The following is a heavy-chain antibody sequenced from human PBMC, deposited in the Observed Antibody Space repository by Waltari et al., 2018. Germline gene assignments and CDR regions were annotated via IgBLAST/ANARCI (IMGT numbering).Heavy chain of an antibody. Sequence: QVQLQESGPGLVKPSGTLSLTCAVSGGSISSSNWWSWVRQHPGKGLEWIGEIYHSGRTNYNPSLKSRVTISVDKSKSQISLKLRSVTAADTAVYYCARDLRLLTNWYFDLWGRGTLVTVSS. V-gene: IGHV4-4*02. CDR2: IYHSGRT. CDR1: GGSISSSNW. J-gene: IGHJ2*01. CDR3: ARDLRLLTNWYFDL. D-gene: IGHD3-10*01.